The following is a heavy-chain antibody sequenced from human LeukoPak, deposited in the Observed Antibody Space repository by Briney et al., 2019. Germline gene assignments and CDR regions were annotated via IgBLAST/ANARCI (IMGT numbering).Heavy chain of an antibody. CDR3: AKTPTPHYYDSSGYYGLPYYYYYYGMDV. Sequence: GGSLRLSCAASGFTFSSYAMSWVRQAPGKGLEWVSAISGSGGSTSYADSVNGRFTISRDNSKNTLYLQMNSLRAEDTAVYYCAKTPTPHYYDSSGYYGLPYYYYYYGMDVWGQGTTVTVSS. CDR1: GFTFSSYA. D-gene: IGHD3-22*01. V-gene: IGHV3-23*01. J-gene: IGHJ6*02. CDR2: ISGSGGST.